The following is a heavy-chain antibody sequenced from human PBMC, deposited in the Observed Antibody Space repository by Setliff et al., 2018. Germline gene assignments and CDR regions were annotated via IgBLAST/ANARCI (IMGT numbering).Heavy chain of an antibody. CDR1: GGSFSDYY. CDR2: INHSGST. CDR3: RFWRGYYKNDY. Sequence: SETLSLTCTVYGGSFSDYYWGWVRQPPGKGLEWIGEINHSGSTNYIPSLKSRLTISVDTSKNQFSLKLSSVTAADTAVYYWRFWRGYYKNDYWGQGTLVTVSS. V-gene: IGHV4-34*01. D-gene: IGHD3-3*01. J-gene: IGHJ4*02.